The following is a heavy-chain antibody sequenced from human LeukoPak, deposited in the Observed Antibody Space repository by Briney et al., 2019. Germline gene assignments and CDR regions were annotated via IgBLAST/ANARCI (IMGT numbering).Heavy chain of an antibody. CDR2: INSNTGGT. V-gene: IGHV1-2*02. J-gene: IGHJ4*02. CDR3: ARADPVSY. D-gene: IGHD3-10*01. CDR1: GYTFTGSL. Sequence: GASVKVSCKASGYTFTGSLMHWVRQAPGQGLEWMGWINSNTGGTKFAQKFQGRVTMTRDTSISTVYMELSRLTSDDTAMYYCARADPVSYWGQGTQVTVSS.